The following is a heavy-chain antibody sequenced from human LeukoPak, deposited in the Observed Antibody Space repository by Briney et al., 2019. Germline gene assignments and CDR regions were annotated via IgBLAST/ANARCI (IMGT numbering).Heavy chain of an antibody. CDR3: ASSMSSSSDY. CDR1: GFTFSSYS. V-gene: IGHV3-21*01. CDR2: ISSSSNYI. D-gene: IGHD6-13*01. J-gene: IGHJ4*02. Sequence: GGSLRLSCAASGFTFSSYSMNWVRQAPGKGLEWVSAISSSSNYIYYADSVKGRFTISRDNAKNSLYLQMNSLGAEDTAVYYYASSMSSSSDYWGQGTLVTVSS.